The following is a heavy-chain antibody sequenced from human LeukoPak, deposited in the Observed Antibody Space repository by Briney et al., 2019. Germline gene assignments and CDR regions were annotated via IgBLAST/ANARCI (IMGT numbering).Heavy chain of an antibody. J-gene: IGHJ2*01. CDR3: ASFDYGDFWYFDI. D-gene: IGHD4-17*01. CDR1: GGSISNYY. V-gene: IGHV4-59*01. Sequence: PSETLSLTCTVSGGSISNYYWSWIRQPPGKGLEWIGYIYYSGSTNYNPSLKSRVIMSVDTSKKYFSLKLSSVTGADTAVYYCASFDYGDFWYFDIWGRGALVTVSS. CDR2: IYYSGST.